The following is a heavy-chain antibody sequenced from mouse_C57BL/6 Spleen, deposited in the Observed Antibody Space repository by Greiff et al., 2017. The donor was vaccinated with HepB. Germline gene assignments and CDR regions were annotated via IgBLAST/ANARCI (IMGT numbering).Heavy chain of an antibody. V-gene: IGHV5-17*01. CDR2: ISSGSSTI. CDR1: GFTFSDYG. CDR3: ARITTGYAMDY. J-gene: IGHJ4*01. Sequence: EVQRVESGGGLVKPGGSLKLSCAASGFTFSDYGMHWVRQAPEKGLEWVAYISSGSSTIYYADTVKGRFTISRDNAKNTLFLQMTSLRSEDTAMYYCARITTGYAMDYWGQGTSVTVSS. D-gene: IGHD1-1*01.